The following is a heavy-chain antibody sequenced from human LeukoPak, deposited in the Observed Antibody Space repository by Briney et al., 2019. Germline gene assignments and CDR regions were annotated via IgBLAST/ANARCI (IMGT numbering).Heavy chain of an antibody. V-gene: IGHV3-30*18. Sequence: GGSLRLSCAASGFSFIRYGMHWVGPAAGKGVDGVGVISDNGRNQKYADSVKGRFTISRDNSKDTLYLQMNSLRDEDTAVYYCAKRPSDCGDYVTYLDFWGQGTLHTVSS. D-gene: IGHD4-17*01. CDR1: GFSFIRYG. CDR2: ISDNGRNQ. CDR3: AKRPSDCGDYVTYLDF. J-gene: IGHJ4*02.